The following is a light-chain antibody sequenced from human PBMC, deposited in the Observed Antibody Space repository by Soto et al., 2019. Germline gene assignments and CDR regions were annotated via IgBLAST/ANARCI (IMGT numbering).Light chain of an antibody. CDR1: QNISNW. Sequence: DIQMTQSPSTLSASVGDRVTITCRASQNISNWLAWYQQKPGKAPKLLIYKASSLQSAVPSRFSGSGSGTEFTLTSSSLQPDDVATYCCQQFNSFPWTFGQGTKVEIK. CDR2: KAS. CDR3: QQFNSFPWT. V-gene: IGKV1-5*03. J-gene: IGKJ1*01.